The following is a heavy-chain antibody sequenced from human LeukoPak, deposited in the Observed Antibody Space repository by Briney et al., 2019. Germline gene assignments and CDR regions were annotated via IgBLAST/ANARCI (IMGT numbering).Heavy chain of an antibody. CDR2: INPNSGGT. Sequence: EASVKVSCKASGYTFTGYYMHWVRQAPGQGLEWMGWINPNSGGTNYAQKFQGRVTMTGDTSISTAYMELSRLRSDDTAVYYCARWSVTPEGFDIWGQGTMVTVSS. CDR1: GYTFTGYY. CDR3: ARWSVTPEGFDI. V-gene: IGHV1-2*02. D-gene: IGHD3-3*01. J-gene: IGHJ3*02.